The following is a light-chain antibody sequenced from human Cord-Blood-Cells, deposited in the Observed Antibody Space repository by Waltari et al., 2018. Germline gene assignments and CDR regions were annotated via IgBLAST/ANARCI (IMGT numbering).Light chain of an antibody. J-gene: IGKJ4*02. Sequence: DIQMTQSPSSLSASVGDRVTITCRASQSISSYLNWNQQKPGKAPKPLIYAASSWQSGVPSRFSGSGSGTDFTLTISSLQPEDFATYYCQQSYSTPLTFGGGTKVEIK. CDR1: QSISSY. CDR2: AAS. V-gene: IGKV1-39*01. CDR3: QQSYSTPLT.